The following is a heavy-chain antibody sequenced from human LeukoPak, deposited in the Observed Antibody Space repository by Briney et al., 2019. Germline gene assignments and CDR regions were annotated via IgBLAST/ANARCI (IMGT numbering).Heavy chain of an antibody. CDR2: IWYDGSKK. CDR3: AREYDSASMDV. Sequence: GGSLRLSCAASGFSFSSYGMHWVRQAPGKGLEWVAVIWYDGSKKYYADSVKGRFIISRDNSKNTLYLQMNSLRAEDTAVYYCAREYDSASMDVWGQGTTVTVSS. D-gene: IGHD3-22*01. V-gene: IGHV3-33*01. CDR1: GFSFSSYG. J-gene: IGHJ6*02.